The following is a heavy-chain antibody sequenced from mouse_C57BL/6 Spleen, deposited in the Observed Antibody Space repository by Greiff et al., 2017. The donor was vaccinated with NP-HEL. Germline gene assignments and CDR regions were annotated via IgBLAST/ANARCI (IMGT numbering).Heavy chain of an antibody. Sequence: EVQVVESVAELVRPGASVKLSCTASGFNIKNTYMHWVKQRPEQGLEWIGRIDPANGNTKYAPKFQGKATITADNSSNTAYLQLHSLTSEDTAIYYCAFITTVVNYFDYWGQGTTLTVSS. CDR1: GFNIKNTY. J-gene: IGHJ2*01. CDR3: AFITTVVNYFDY. D-gene: IGHD1-1*01. CDR2: IDPANGNT. V-gene: IGHV14-3*01.